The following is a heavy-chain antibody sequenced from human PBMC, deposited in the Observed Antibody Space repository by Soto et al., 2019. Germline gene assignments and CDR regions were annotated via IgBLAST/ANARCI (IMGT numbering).Heavy chain of an antibody. Sequence: PGGSLRLSCAASEFTFSSYAMHWVRQAPGKGLEWVAVISYDGSNKYYADSVKGRFTISRDNSKNTLYLQMNSLRAEDTAVYYCARGTGQYDILTGYHNWFDPWGQGTLVTVSS. D-gene: IGHD3-9*01. J-gene: IGHJ5*02. CDR1: EFTFSSYA. CDR3: ARGTGQYDILTGYHNWFDP. V-gene: IGHV3-30-3*01. CDR2: ISYDGSNK.